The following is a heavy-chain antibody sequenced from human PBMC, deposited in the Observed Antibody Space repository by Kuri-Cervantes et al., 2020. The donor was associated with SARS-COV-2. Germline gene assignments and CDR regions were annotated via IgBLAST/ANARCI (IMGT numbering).Heavy chain of an antibody. CDR1: GFAFSGCW. D-gene: IGHD1-7*01. CDR2: IKPDGSVK. CDR3: ARPDGRELHPFDY. Sequence: GESLKISCAASGFAFSGCWMSWVRQAPGKGLEWLANIKPDGSVKSYVDSVKSRFTISRDNAKNSLYVQMDSLRAEDTAVYYCARPDGRELHPFDYWGQGTLVTVSS. V-gene: IGHV3-7*03. J-gene: IGHJ4*02.